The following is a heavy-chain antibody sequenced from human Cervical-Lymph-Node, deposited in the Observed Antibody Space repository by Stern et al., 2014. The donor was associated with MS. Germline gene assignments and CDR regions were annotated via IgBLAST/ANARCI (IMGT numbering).Heavy chain of an antibody. CDR3: AREKSYFDSSGHYDVFDI. Sequence: QVQLMQSGAEVKKPGSSVKVSCKASGGSLSTFALTWVRQAPGQGLEWMGGIIPLFNRANYAQTSQDRVTMTAYKSTTTVYMELASLRFEDTAVYYCAREKSYFDSSGHYDVFDIWGQGTQVTVSS. CDR1: GGSLSTFA. J-gene: IGHJ3*02. V-gene: IGHV1-69*06. D-gene: IGHD3-22*01. CDR2: IIPLFNRA.